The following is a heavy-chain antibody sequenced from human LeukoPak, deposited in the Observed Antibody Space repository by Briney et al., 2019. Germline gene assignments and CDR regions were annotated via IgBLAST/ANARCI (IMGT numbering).Heavy chain of an antibody. CDR2: VHLNGAT. Sequence: SGTLSLTCAVSGGSIMTTNWWSWVRQPPGKGLEWIGEVHLNGATNYNPSLESRVSMSIDTSKNQMSLKLTSVTAADTAVYYCARQGDGGYSYGNFDSWGQGTLVTVSS. CDR3: ARQGDGGYSYGNFDS. V-gene: IGHV4-4*02. D-gene: IGHD5-18*01. CDR1: GGSIMTTNW. J-gene: IGHJ4*02.